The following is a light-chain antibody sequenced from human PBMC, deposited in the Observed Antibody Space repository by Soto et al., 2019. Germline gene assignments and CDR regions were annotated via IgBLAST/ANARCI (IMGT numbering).Light chain of an antibody. CDR3: AAWDYSLSGYV. V-gene: IGLV1-47*01. J-gene: IGLJ1*01. CDR2: RNN. Sequence: QSVLTQPPSASGTPGQRVAIFCSGSSSNIGSDYVNWYQHLPGTAPKLLIYRNNQRPSGVPDRFSGSKSGTSASLAISGLRSEDEADYYCAAWDYSLSGYVFGTGTKVTVL. CDR1: SSNIGSDY.